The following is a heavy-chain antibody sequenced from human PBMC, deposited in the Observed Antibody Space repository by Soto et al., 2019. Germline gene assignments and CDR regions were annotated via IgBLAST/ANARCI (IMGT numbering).Heavy chain of an antibody. CDR1: EGTFNSYA. CDR2: IIPYYNTL. Sequence: QAQVVQSGAEVRKPGSSVKLSCKASEGTFNSYAIAWVRQAPGQGLEWMGGIIPYYNTLNYAQKFQDRVTITADDSTNTVYMEQISLRPDATAVYFCSSGASGWYPYFLDSWAQGTLVTVSS. D-gene: IGHD6-13*01. CDR3: SSGASGWYPYFLDS. V-gene: IGHV1-69*01. J-gene: IGHJ4*02.